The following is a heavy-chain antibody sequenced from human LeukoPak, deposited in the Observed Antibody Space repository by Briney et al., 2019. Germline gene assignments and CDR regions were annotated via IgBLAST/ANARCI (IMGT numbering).Heavy chain of an antibody. CDR1: GFSFSSYG. Sequence: GGSLRLSCAASGFSFSSYGVHWVRKASGRGLEWVAFIRYDGSNKDYAASVKGRFTISRDNSKNTVYLHMASLRADDTALYYCAREGGRAVPGRFDQWGQGTLVTVSS. D-gene: IGHD6-13*01. J-gene: IGHJ4*02. CDR3: AREGGRAVPGRFDQ. V-gene: IGHV3-30*02. CDR2: IRYDGSNK.